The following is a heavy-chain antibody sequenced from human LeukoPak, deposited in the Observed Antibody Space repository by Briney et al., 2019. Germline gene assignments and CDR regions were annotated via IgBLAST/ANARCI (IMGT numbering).Heavy chain of an antibody. CDR1: GGTFSSYA. CDR3: AAGDIVVVPAAIPHWFDP. CDR2: IIPIFGTA. V-gene: IGHV1-69*05. D-gene: IGHD2-2*02. Sequence: ASVKVSCKASGGTFSSYAISWVRQAPGQGLEWMGGIIPIFGTANYAQKFQGRVTISTDESTSTAYMELSSLRSEDTAVYYCAAGDIVVVPAAIPHWFDPWGQGTLVTVSS. J-gene: IGHJ5*02.